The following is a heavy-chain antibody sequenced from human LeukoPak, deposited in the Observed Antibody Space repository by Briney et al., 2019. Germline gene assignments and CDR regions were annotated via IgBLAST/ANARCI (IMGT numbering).Heavy chain of an antibody. J-gene: IGHJ3*02. V-gene: IGHV1-69*13. D-gene: IGHD3-10*01. Sequence: SVKVSCKASGGTFSSYAISWVRQAPGQGLEWMGGIIPIFGTANYAQKFHGRVTITADESTSTAYMELSSLRSEDTAVYYCARGAPLKRIIMVRGDANVFDIWGQGTMVTVSS. CDR2: IIPIFGTA. CDR1: GGTFSSYA. CDR3: ARGAPLKRIIMVRGDANVFDI.